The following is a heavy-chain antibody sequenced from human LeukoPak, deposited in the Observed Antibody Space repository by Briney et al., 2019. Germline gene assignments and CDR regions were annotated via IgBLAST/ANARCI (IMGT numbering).Heavy chain of an antibody. Sequence: GGSLRLSCAASGFTFSSYAMSWVRQAPGKGLEWVSAISGSGGSTYYADSVKGRFTISRDKSKNTLYLQMNSLRAEDTAVYYCAKASMVRGVIINFDYWGQGTLVTVSS. D-gene: IGHD3-10*01. CDR3: AKASMVRGVIINFDY. CDR2: ISGSGGST. J-gene: IGHJ4*02. CDR1: GFTFSSYA. V-gene: IGHV3-23*01.